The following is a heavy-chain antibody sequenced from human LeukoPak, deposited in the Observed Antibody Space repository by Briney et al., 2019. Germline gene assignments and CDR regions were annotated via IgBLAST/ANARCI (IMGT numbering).Heavy chain of an antibody. V-gene: IGHV4-34*01. D-gene: IGHD3-22*01. J-gene: IGHJ4*02. CDR3: ARDHNYYSSGYFLYY. CDR1: GGSLSGYY. Sequence: PSETLSLTCAVYGGSLSGYYWNWIRQPPGKGLEWIGEINHSGNTNYNPSLKSRVTMSVDTSKNQFSLRLSSVTAADTAVYYCARDHNYYSSGYFLYYWGRGTLVTVSS. CDR2: INHSGNT.